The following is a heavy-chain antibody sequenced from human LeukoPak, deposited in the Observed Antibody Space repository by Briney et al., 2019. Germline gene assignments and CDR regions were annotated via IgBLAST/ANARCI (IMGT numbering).Heavy chain of an antibody. CDR1: GGSISSYY. Sequence: SETLSHTCTVSGGSISSYYWSWIRQPPGKGLEWIGYIYYSGSTNYNPSLKSRVTISVDTSKNQFSLKLSSVTAADTAVYYCARDYYDFWSGYYTDYNWFDPWGQGTLVTVSS. V-gene: IGHV4-59*01. CDR2: IYYSGST. J-gene: IGHJ5*02. D-gene: IGHD3-3*01. CDR3: ARDYYDFWSGYYTDYNWFDP.